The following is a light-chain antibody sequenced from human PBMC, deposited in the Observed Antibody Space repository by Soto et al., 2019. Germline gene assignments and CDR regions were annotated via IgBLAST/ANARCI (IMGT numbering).Light chain of an antibody. CDR2: GVF. V-gene: IGKV3D-11*02. Sequence: MVFTQTTDTLSLSTEERATLSCRASPSVANFMAWYQQKPGGAPRLFIYGVFIRATGIPAWFSGCGSGTGFPHSIRGLEPEDSAVCSWLQRSVGHPVTFGHGTRLAIK. CDR3: LQRSVGHPVT. CDR1: PSVANF. J-gene: IGKJ5*01.